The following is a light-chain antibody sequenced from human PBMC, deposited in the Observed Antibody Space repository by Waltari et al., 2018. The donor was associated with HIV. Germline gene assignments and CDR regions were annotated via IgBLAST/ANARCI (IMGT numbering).Light chain of an antibody. J-gene: IGLJ1*01. CDR1: SSNVGSDAL. Sequence: QSALTQPASVSGSPGQSITLSCTGTSSNVGSDALVPWYQQHPGEAPKLIIYEVTKRPSGVSNRFSGSKSGNTASLTISGLQAEDEADYYCCSCPRSGIRYVFGTGTKVTVL. CDR3: CSCPRSGIRYV. V-gene: IGLV2-23*02. CDR2: EVT.